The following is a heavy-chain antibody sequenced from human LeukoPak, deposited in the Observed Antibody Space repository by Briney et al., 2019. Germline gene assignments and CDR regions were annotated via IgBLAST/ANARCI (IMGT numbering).Heavy chain of an antibody. CDR3: AKANVVVAAMNYFDY. CDR1: EFSVGSNY. J-gene: IGHJ4*02. Sequence: GGSLRLSCAASEFSVGSNYMTWVRQAPGKGLEWVSLIYSGGSTYYADSVKGRFTISRDNSKNTLYLQMNSLRAEDTAVYYCAKANVVVAAMNYFDYWGQGTLVTVFS. V-gene: IGHV3-66*01. CDR2: IYSGGST. D-gene: IGHD2-21*02.